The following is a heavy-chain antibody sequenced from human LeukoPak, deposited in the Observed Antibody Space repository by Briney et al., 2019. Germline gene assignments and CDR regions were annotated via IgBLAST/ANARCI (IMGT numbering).Heavy chain of an antibody. CDR1: GYIFTSYG. J-gene: IGHJ1*01. CDR3: ARMVQSTDSSGFYLPEYFQH. V-gene: IGHV1-18*01. D-gene: IGHD3-22*01. CDR2: NSAYNGNT. Sequence: ASVKVSCKASGYIFTSYGISWVRQAPGQGLEWMGWNSAYNGNTNYAQKLQGRVTMTTDTSTSTAYMELRSLRSDDTAVYYCARMVQSTDSSGFYLPEYFQHWGQGTLVTVSS.